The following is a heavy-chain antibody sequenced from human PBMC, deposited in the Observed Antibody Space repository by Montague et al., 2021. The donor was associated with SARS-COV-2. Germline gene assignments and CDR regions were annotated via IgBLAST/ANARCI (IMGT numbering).Heavy chain of an antibody. CDR3: ARGRQHFNMIVVVMTGGEYYFDY. V-gene: IGHV4-34*01. CDR1: GESFSDYY. J-gene: IGHJ4*02. D-gene: IGHD3-22*01. Sequence: SETLSLTCAVYGESFSDYYWSWIRQPPGRGLEWIGEINHRGTSKYNPFLKSRVSISLDTSKNQFSLYLSSVTAADTAVYYCARGRQHFNMIVVVMTGGEYYFDYWGQGTLVTVSS. CDR2: INHRGTS.